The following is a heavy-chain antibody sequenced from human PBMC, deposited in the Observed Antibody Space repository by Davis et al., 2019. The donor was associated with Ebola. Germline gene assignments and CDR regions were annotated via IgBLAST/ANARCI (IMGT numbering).Heavy chain of an antibody. CDR1: AGTFSSYA. D-gene: IGHD3-3*01. Sequence: SLKVSCNASAGTFSSYAIVWVRQAPGQGLEWMGRIIPILGIANYAQKFQGRVTITADKSTSTAYMELSSLRSEDTAVYYCARDYYDSVDYYGMDVWGQGTTVTVSS. V-gene: IGHV1-69*04. CDR3: ARDYYDSVDYYGMDV. J-gene: IGHJ6*02. CDR2: IIPILGIA.